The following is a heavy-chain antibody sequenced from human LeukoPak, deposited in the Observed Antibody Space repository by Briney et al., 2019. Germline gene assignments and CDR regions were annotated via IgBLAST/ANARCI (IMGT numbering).Heavy chain of an antibody. D-gene: IGHD5-24*01. V-gene: IGHV3-21*01. Sequence: SGESLRLSCAASGFTFNNYNMNWVRQAPGKGLEWVSSISSSSSYIYYADSVKGQFTISRDNAKNSLYLQMNSLRVEDTAVYYCARDRDFDYWGQGTLVTVSS. J-gene: IGHJ4*02. CDR3: ARDRDFDY. CDR2: ISSSSSYI. CDR1: GFTFNNYN.